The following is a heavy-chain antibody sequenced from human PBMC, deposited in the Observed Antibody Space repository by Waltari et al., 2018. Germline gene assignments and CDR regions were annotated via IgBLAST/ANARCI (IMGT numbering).Heavy chain of an antibody. CDR1: GGSISSSSYY. CDR3: ARGDGYNSPPSL. V-gene: IGHV4-39*07. D-gene: IGHD5-12*01. CDR2: LYYSGST. Sequence: QLQLQESGPGLVKPSETLSLTCTVSGGSISSSSYYWGWIRQPPGKGLEWIGSLYYSGSTYYNPSLKSRVTISVDTSKNQFSLKLSSVTAADTAVYYCARGDGYNSPPSLWGQGTLVTVSS. J-gene: IGHJ4*02.